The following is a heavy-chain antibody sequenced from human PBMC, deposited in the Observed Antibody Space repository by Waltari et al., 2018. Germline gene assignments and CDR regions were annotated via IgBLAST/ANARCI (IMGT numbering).Heavy chain of an antibody. CDR2: IGTFANT. J-gene: IGHJ3*02. CDR1: GFTCRSYD. V-gene: IGHV3-13*01. D-gene: IGHD1-1*01. CDR3: AGVNWNDRTFAI. Sequence: EVQLVESGGDLVHPGGSLRLSCAASGFTCRSYDMHWLRQGTGNRLQWVSAIGTFANTFYIDSVKGRFTISRDNAKSSLYLQMNSLRAEDTAMYYCAGVNWNDRTFAIWGQGALVTVSS.